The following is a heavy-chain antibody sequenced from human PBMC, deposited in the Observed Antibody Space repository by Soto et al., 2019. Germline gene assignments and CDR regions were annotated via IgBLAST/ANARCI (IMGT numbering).Heavy chain of an antibody. D-gene: IGHD3-3*01. Sequence: PGGSLRLSCAASGFTFSSYGMHWVRQAPGKGLEWVAVISYDGSNKYYADSAKGRFTISRDNSKNTLYLQMNSLRAEDTAVYYCAKDSNLFWSGPDSFDPWGQGTLVTVSS. V-gene: IGHV3-30*18. CDR3: AKDSNLFWSGPDSFDP. CDR1: GFTFSSYG. J-gene: IGHJ5*02. CDR2: ISYDGSNK.